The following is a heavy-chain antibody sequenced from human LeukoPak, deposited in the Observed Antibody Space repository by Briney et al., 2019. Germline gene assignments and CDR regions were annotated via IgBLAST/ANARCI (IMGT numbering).Heavy chain of an antibody. CDR3: ARVKWELDLGYYYYYMDV. CDR2: ISAYNGNT. D-gene: IGHD1-26*01. CDR1: GYTFTSYG. V-gene: IGHV1-18*01. J-gene: IGHJ6*03. Sequence: GASVKVSCKASGYTFTSYGISWVRQAPGQGLEWMGWISAYNGNTNYAQKLQGRVTMTTDTSTSTAYMELRSLRSDDTAVYYCARVKWELDLGYYYYYMDVWGKGTTVTVSS.